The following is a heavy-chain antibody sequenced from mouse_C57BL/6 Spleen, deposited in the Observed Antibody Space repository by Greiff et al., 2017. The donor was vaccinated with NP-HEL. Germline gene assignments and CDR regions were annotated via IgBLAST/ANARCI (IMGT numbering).Heavy chain of an antibody. Sequence: EVKLVESGGGLVKPGGSLKLSCAASGFTFSDYGMHWVRQAPEKGLEWVAYISSGSSTIYYADTVKGRFTISRANAKNTLFLQMTSLRSEDTAMYYCARPDYYGSSWFAYWGQGTLVTVSA. D-gene: IGHD1-1*01. CDR1: GFTFSDYG. V-gene: IGHV5-17*01. J-gene: IGHJ3*01. CDR2: ISSGSSTI. CDR3: ARPDYYGSSWFAY.